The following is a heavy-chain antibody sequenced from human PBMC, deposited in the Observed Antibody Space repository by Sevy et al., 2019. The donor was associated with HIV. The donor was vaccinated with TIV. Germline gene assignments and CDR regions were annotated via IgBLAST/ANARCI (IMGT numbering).Heavy chain of an antibody. CDR1: GFTFSTYA. V-gene: IGHV3-30*18. D-gene: IGHD2-15*01. J-gene: IGHJ6*02. CDR2: VSYDGSNE. Sequence: GGSLRLSCAASGFTFSTYAMHWVRQAPGKGLEWVAVVSYDGSNEHYGDSVKGRFIISRDKSKNTRYLQMNSLRGEDTAVYYCAKDAGGCSCGNCYWATHYYGMDVWGQGTTVTVSS. CDR3: AKDAGGCSCGNCYWATHYYGMDV.